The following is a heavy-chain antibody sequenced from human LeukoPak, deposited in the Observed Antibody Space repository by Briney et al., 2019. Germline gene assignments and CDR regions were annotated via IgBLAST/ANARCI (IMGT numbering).Heavy chain of an antibody. CDR3: ARDMTYYDILTGYRYPTEAFDI. J-gene: IGHJ3*02. Sequence: GGSLRLSCAASGFTFSSYWMHWVRQAPGKGLVWVSRINSDGSSTSYADSVKGRFTISRDNAKNTLYLQMNSLRAEDTAVYYCARDMTYYDILTGYRYPTEAFDIWGQGTMVTASS. V-gene: IGHV3-74*01. D-gene: IGHD3-9*01. CDR1: GFTFSSYW. CDR2: INSDGSST.